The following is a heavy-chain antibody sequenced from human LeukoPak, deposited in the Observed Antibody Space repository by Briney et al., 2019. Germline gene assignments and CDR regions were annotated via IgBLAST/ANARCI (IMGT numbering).Heavy chain of an antibody. V-gene: IGHV5-51*01. D-gene: IGHD3-16*02. CDR1: GYSFTTNW. Sequence: GESLKISCKGSGYSFTTNWIGWVRQMPGKGLEWMGIIYPGDSDTRYSPPFQGQVTISADKSISTAYLQWSSLKASDTAMYYCARMIGLGEVSPYFDYWGQGSLVTVSS. J-gene: IGHJ4*02. CDR2: IYPGDSDT. CDR3: ARMIGLGEVSPYFDY.